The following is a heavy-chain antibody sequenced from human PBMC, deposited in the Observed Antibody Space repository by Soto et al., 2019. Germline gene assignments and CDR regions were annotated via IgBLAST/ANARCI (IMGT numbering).Heavy chain of an antibody. Sequence: ASVKVSCKASGYTFTSYYMHWVRQAPGQGLEWMGIISPSGGSTSYAQKFQGRVTMTRDTSTSTVYMELSSLRSEDTAVYYCARDVDVVISRDAFDIWGQGTMVTVSS. CDR1: GYTFTSYY. V-gene: IGHV1-46*03. CDR2: ISPSGGST. CDR3: ARDVDVVISRDAFDI. D-gene: IGHD2-21*01. J-gene: IGHJ3*02.